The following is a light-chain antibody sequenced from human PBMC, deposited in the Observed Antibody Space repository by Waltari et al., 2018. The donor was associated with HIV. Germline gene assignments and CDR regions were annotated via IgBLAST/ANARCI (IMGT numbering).Light chain of an antibody. CDR1: QSLFSRSTNKNY. CDR3: QQYYSSPWT. V-gene: IGKV4-1*01. J-gene: IGKJ1*01. Sequence: DIVMTQSPDPLAVSLGERATINCKSSQSLFSRSTNKNYLAWYQQKPGQPPKLLIYWASTRESGVPDRFSGSGSGTDFTLTISSLQAEDVAVYFCQQYYSSPWTFGLGTKVEIK. CDR2: WAS.